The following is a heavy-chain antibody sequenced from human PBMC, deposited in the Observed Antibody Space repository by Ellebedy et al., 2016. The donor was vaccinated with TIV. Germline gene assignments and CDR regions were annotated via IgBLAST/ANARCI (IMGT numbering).Heavy chain of an antibody. J-gene: IGHJ4*02. CDR2: ISGSGGST. CDR1: GFTFSSYA. V-gene: IGHV3-23*01. CDR3: ARFSGWYYHKDFDY. D-gene: IGHD6-19*01. Sequence: GESLKISXAASGFTFSSYAMSWVRQAPGKGLEWVSAISGSGGSTYYADSVKGRFTISRDNSKNTLYLQMNSLRAEDTAVYYCARFSGWYYHKDFDYWGQGTLVTVSS.